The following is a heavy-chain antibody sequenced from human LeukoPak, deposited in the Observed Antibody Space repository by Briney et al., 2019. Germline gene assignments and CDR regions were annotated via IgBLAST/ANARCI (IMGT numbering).Heavy chain of an antibody. D-gene: IGHD3-22*01. CDR3: AREGNSVLAGYYYDSSGYYST. CDR1: GFTFSSYW. CDR2: IKQDGSEK. J-gene: IGHJ5*02. V-gene: IGHV3-7*01. Sequence: GGSLRLSCAASGFTFSSYWMSWVRQAPGKGLEWVANIKQDGSEKYYVDSVKGRFTISRDNAKNSLYLQMNSLRAEDTAVYYCAREGNSVLAGYYYDSSGYYSTWGQGTLVTVSS.